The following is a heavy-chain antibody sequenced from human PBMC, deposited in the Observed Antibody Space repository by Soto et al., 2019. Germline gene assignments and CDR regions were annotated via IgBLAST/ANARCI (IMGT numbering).Heavy chain of an antibody. Sequence: GGSLRLSCAASGFTFSDYYMSWIRQAPGKGLEWVSYISSSGSTIYYADSVKGRFTISRDNAKNSLYLQMNSLRAEDTAVYYCARGGYYDFWSGYSTPTHPFGMDVWGQGTTVTVSS. V-gene: IGHV3-11*01. CDR2: ISSSGSTI. CDR3: ARGGYYDFWSGYSTPTHPFGMDV. D-gene: IGHD3-3*01. CDR1: GFTFSDYY. J-gene: IGHJ6*02.